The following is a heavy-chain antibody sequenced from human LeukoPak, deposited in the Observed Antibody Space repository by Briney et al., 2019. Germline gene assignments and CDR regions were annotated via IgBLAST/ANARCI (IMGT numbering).Heavy chain of an antibody. V-gene: IGHV3-23*01. CDR2: ISGSGGST. CDR3: AKELGYCSSTSCYGSPSYFDY. J-gene: IGHJ4*02. CDR1: GFTFSSYA. D-gene: IGHD2-2*01. Sequence: PGGSLRLSCAASGFTFSSYAMSWVRQAPGKGLEWVLAISGSGGSTYYADSVKGRFTISRDNSKNTLYLQMNSLRAEDTAVYYCAKELGYCSSTSCYGSPSYFDYWGQGTLVTVSS.